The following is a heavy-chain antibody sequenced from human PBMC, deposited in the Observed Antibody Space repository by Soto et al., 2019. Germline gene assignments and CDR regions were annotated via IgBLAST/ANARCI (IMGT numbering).Heavy chain of an antibody. J-gene: IGHJ4*02. CDR3: VRDPSNSSGYYQFFDF. D-gene: IGHD3-22*01. Sequence: QVLLVQSGAEVKKPGASEKVSCKASGYTFTNHGISWVRQAPGQGLEWVGWVSAYNGDTKYAQNFQGRVTMTTDTPTTTAYMELRSLRSDDTAVYYCVRDPSNSSGYYQFFDFWGQGTLVTVSS. CDR1: GYTFTNHG. V-gene: IGHV1-18*01. CDR2: VSAYNGDT.